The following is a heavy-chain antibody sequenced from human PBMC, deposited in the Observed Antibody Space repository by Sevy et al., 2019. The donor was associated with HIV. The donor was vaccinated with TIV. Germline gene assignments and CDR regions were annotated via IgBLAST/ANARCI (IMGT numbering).Heavy chain of an antibody. V-gene: IGHV3-48*02. Sequence: GGSLRLSCAASGFTFSSYSMNWVRQAPGKGLEWVSYISSSSTIYYADSVKGRFTISRDNAKNSLYLQMNRLRDEDTAVYYCARDISMGGRWLQLSADPNLDYWGQGTLVTVSS. CDR2: ISSSSTI. CDR1: GFTFSSYS. CDR3: ARDISMGGRWLQLSADPNLDY. J-gene: IGHJ4*02. D-gene: IGHD5-12*01.